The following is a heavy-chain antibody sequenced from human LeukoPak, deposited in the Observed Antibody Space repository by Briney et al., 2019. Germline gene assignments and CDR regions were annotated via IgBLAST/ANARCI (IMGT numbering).Heavy chain of an antibody. V-gene: IGHV3-48*01. CDR2: IISTGSTT. D-gene: IGHD2-2*01. J-gene: IGHJ4*02. CDR1: GCTFSSYS. Sequence: GGSLRLSCAGSGCTFSSYSMNWVRQAPGKGLEWISYIISTGSTTYYADSVKGRFTISRDNANNSVSLQMSSLRAEDTAVYYCATGFWGYCSRNSCPLDNWGQGTLVTVAS. CDR3: ATGFWGYCSRNSCPLDN.